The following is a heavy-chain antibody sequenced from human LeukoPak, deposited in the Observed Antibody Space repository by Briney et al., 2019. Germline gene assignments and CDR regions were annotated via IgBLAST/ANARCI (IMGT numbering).Heavy chain of an antibody. D-gene: IGHD3-3*01. CDR3: AREKRSGYYPGY. CDR1: GFSFSSYA. CDR2: ITYDGSSK. Sequence: GRSLRLSCAASGFSFSSYAMHWVRQAPGKGLEWVAIITYDGSSKYYADSVEGRFTISRDQSKNTLYLQMNSLRPEDTAIYCCAREKRSGYYPGYWGQGTLVTVSS. J-gene: IGHJ4*02. V-gene: IGHV3-30-3*01.